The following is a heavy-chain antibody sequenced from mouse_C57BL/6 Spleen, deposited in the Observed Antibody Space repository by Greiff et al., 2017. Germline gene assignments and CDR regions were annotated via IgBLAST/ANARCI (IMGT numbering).Heavy chain of an antibody. CDR3: ARWSRYYGSSFAY. V-gene: IGHV1-55*01. Sequence: QVQLQQPGAELVKPGASVKMSCKASGYTFTSYWITWVKQRPGQGLEWLGDIYPGSGSTNYNEKFKSKATLTVDTSSSTAYMQLSSLTSEDSAVYYCARWSRYYGSSFAYWGQGTLVTVSA. D-gene: IGHD1-1*01. CDR1: GYTFTSYW. CDR2: IYPGSGST. J-gene: IGHJ3*01.